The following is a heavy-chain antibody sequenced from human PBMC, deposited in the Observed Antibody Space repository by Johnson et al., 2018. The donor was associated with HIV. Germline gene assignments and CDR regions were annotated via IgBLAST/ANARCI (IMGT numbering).Heavy chain of an antibody. CDR2: IKEDGTEK. CDR1: GFIFGSCW. V-gene: IGHV3-7*05. Sequence: EVQLVESGGGLVEPGGSLRLSCIASGFIFGSCWMTWVRQAPGERLEWVANIKEDGTEKYYVDSVKGRFTVSRDNAKNSLYLQMNDLRAEDTAVYFYVKQYELYGYAFDLWGQWTVVTVSS. CDR3: VKQYELYGYAFDL. D-gene: IGHD5-18*01. J-gene: IGHJ3*01.